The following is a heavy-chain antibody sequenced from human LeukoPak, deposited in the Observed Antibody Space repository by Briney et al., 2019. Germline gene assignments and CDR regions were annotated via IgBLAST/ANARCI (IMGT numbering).Heavy chain of an antibody. CDR3: ARGYLWFGELLGWFDP. D-gene: IGHD3-10*01. J-gene: IGHJ5*02. V-gene: IGHV4-4*07. Sequence: SATLSLTCTVSGGSISSYYWSWIRQPAGKGLEYIGRISTSGSTNYNPSLKSRVTMSVDTSKNQFSLKLSSVTAADTAVYYCARGYLWFGELLGWFDPWGQGTLVTVSS. CDR1: GGSISSYY. CDR2: ISTSGST.